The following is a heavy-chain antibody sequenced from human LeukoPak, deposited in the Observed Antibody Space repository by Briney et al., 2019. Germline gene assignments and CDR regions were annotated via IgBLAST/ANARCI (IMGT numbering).Heavy chain of an antibody. J-gene: IGHJ6*03. CDR1: GGSSSGYY. CDR3: ARVSVGGYYYYMDV. D-gene: IGHD3-16*01. V-gene: IGHV4-38-2*01. Sequence: SETLSLTCVLYGGSSSGYYWGWIRQPPGKGLEWIGSIYHSGSTYYNPSLKSRVTISVDTSKNQFSLKLSSVTAADTAVYYCARVSVGGYYYYMDVWGKRTTVTVCS. CDR2: IYHSGST.